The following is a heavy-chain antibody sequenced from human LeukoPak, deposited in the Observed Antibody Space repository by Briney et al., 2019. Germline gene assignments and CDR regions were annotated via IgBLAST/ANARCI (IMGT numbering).Heavy chain of an antibody. CDR2: IWYDGSNE. D-gene: IGHD1-26*01. J-gene: IGHJ4*02. CDR3: ARGGLTIAEATTSWYLDY. Sequence: VQPGRSLRLSCAASGFTFSTYGMHWVRQAQGKGLEWVALIWYDGSNENYADSVKGRFTISRDNSRNTLYLQMNSLRGKDTGVYYCARGGLTIAEATTSWYLDYWGRGTLVTVSS. V-gene: IGHV3-33*01. CDR1: GFTFSTYG.